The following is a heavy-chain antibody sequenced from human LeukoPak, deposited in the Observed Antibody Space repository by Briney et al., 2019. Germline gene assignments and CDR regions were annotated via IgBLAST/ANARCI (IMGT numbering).Heavy chain of an antibody. CDR1: GGSISSSSYY. CDR3: ARRAAYDILTGYNWFDP. CDR2: IYYSGST. Sequence: SETLSLTCIVSGGSISSSSYYWGWIRQPPGKGLEWVGSIYYSGSTSYNPSLKSRITISVDTSKNQFSLKLSSVTAADTAVYYCARRAAYDILTGYNWFDPWGQGTLVTVSS. D-gene: IGHD3-9*01. V-gene: IGHV4-39*07. J-gene: IGHJ5*02.